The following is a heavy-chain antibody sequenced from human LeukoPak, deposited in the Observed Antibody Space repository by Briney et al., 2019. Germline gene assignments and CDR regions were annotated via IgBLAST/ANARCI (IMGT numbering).Heavy chain of an antibody. Sequence: GGSLRLSCAASGFTFSSYGMQWVRQAPGKGLEWMAVIWYDGSNKYYADSVKGRFTISRDNSKNTLYLQMNSLRAEDTAVYYCARHHYDSSGYYSFDYWGQGTLVTVSS. CDR1: GFTFSSYG. J-gene: IGHJ4*02. D-gene: IGHD3-22*01. V-gene: IGHV3-33*01. CDR2: IWYDGSNK. CDR3: ARHHYDSSGYYSFDY.